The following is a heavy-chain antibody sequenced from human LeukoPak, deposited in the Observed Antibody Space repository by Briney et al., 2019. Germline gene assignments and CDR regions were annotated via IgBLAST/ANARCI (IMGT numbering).Heavy chain of an antibody. CDR2: ISSSSSYI. J-gene: IGHJ4*02. Sequence: PGGSLRLSCAASGLTFSSYSMDWVRQAPGRGLEWVSSISSSSSYIYYADSVKGRFTISRDNAKNSLYLQMNSLRAEDTAVYYCARYDSSGYCDYWGQGTLVTVSS. V-gene: IGHV3-21*01. CDR3: ARYDSSGYCDY. CDR1: GLTFSSYS. D-gene: IGHD3-22*01.